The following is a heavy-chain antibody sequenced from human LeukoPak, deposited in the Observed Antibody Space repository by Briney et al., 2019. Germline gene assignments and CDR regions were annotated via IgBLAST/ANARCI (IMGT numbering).Heavy chain of an antibody. D-gene: IGHD6-19*01. CDR3: ARASTFIAVAGDWFDP. Sequence: PGGSLRLSCAASGFTFSSYAMHWVRQAPGKGLEWVAVISYDGSNKYYADSVKGRFTISRDNSKNTLYLQMNSLRAEDTAVYYCARASTFIAVAGDWFDPWGQGTQVTVSS. J-gene: IGHJ5*02. CDR1: GFTFSSYA. V-gene: IGHV3-30-3*01. CDR2: ISYDGSNK.